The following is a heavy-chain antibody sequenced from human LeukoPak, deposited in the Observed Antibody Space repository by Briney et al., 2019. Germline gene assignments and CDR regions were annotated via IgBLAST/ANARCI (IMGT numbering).Heavy chain of an antibody. Sequence: GGSLRLSCTASGFTFSRYSMHWVRQTPSKGLEWVAIILYDGSDKYYPGSVKGRFTISRDNSKNTMPLQMNSLRAEDTAVYYCARDNYVGNLDYWGQGTLVTVSS. CDR1: GFTFSRYS. CDR2: ILYDGSDK. CDR3: ARDNYVGNLDY. V-gene: IGHV3-30*04. J-gene: IGHJ4*02. D-gene: IGHD4-23*01.